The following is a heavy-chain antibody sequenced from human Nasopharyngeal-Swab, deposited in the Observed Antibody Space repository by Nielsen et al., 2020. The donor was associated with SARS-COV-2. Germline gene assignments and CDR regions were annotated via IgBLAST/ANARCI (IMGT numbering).Heavy chain of an antibody. CDR1: GGSISSGSYY. CDR3: ARQTYYDYVWGVGHFDY. J-gene: IGHJ4*02. CDR2: IYTSGST. V-gene: IGHV4-61*02. D-gene: IGHD3-16*01. Sequence: SETLSLTCTVSGGSISSGSYYWSWIRQPAGKGLEWIGRIYTSGSTNYNPSPKSRVTISVDTSKNQFSLKLSSVTAADTAVYYCARQTYYDYVWGVGHFDYWGQGTLVTVSS.